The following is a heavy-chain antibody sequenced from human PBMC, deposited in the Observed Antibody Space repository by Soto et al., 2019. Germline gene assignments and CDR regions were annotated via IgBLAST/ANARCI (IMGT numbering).Heavy chain of an antibody. J-gene: IGHJ3*02. V-gene: IGHV4-31*03. CDR2: IYYSGST. CDR1: GGSISSGGYY. Sequence: QVQLQESGPGLVKPSQTLSLTCTVSGGSISSGGYYWSWIRQHPGKGLEWIGYIYYSGSTYYNPSLKSRGTIAVDTAKNQFSLKLSSVTAADTAVYYWAREDSSWLQRGEAFDIWGQGTMVTGSS. D-gene: IGHD6-13*01. CDR3: AREDSSWLQRGEAFDI.